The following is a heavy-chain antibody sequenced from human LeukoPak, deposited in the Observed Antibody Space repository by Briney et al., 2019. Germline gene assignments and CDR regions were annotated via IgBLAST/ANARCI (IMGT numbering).Heavy chain of an antibody. J-gene: IGHJ3*02. V-gene: IGHV1-69*05. D-gene: IGHD2-2*02. CDR2: IIPIFGTA. Sequence: SVKVSCKASGGTFSSYAVSWVRQAPGQGLEWMGGIIPIFGTANYAQKFQGRVAITTDESTSTAYMELSSLRSEDTAVYYCARDSHIYCSSTSCYMFSNDAFDIWGQGTMVTVSS. CDR1: GGTFSSYA. CDR3: ARDSHIYCSSTSCYMFSNDAFDI.